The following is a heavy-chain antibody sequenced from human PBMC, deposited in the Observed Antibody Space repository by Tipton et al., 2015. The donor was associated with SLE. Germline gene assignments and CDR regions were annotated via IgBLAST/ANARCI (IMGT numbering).Heavy chain of an antibody. D-gene: IGHD2-2*01. CDR2: ISYDGSNQ. Sequence: SLRLSCAASGFNFIAYAMHWVRQAPGKGLEWVAVISYDGSNQYYAGSVKGRFTISRDNSKNTLYLQMNSLRAEDTAVYYCARRGVVEPPTIPYFYYYMDVWGKGTTVIVS. J-gene: IGHJ6*03. V-gene: IGHV3-30*04. CDR3: ARRGVVEPPTIPYFYYYMDV. CDR1: GFNFIAYA.